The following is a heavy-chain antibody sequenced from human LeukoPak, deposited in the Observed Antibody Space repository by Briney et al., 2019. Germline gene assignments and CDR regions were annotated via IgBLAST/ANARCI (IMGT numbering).Heavy chain of an antibody. D-gene: IGHD3-9*01. Sequence: GESLRLSCLVSGLTFSSTWMSWVRQAPGKGLEWVGRIKSKTDGETTDYAAPVKGRFTISGDDSKNTMYLQMDSLKTEDTAVYYCTTSRFLLRYFNFWGQGTLVTVSS. CDR2: IKSKTDGETT. J-gene: IGHJ4*02. CDR1: GLTFSSTW. V-gene: IGHV3-15*01. CDR3: TTSRFLLRYFNF.